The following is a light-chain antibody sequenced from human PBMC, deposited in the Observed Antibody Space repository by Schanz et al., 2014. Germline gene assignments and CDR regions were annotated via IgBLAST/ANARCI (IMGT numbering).Light chain of an antibody. J-gene: IGKJ4*01. CDR3: QQYGVSPLT. CDR1: QSVDKS. V-gene: IGKV3-20*01. CDR2: GAS. Sequence: EIVLTQSPDTLSLSPGERATLSCRASQSVDKSLAWYQQKPGQAPRLLIYGASSRATGIPDRFSGSGSGTDFTLTISSLEPEDFAVYYCQQYGVSPLTFGGGTKVEIK.